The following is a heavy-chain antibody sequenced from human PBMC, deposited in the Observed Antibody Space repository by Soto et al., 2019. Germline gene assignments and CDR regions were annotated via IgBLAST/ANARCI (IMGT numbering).Heavy chain of an antibody. Sequence: SETLSLTCVVSGGSITGSDWWTWVRQSPEKGLEWIGEIFHSGNTNYSPSLKSRVTISVDRSKNQFSLKLSSVTAADTAVYYCARAGVLWFGELLPFDPWGQGTLVTVSS. CDR2: IFHSGNT. CDR1: GGSITGSDW. V-gene: IGHV4-4*02. J-gene: IGHJ5*02. CDR3: ARAGVLWFGELLPFDP. D-gene: IGHD3-10*01.